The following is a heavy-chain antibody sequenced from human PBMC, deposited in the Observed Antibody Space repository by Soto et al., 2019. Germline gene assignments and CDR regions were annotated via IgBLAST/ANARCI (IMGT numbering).Heavy chain of an antibody. CDR1: GFSFSTYG. J-gene: IGHJ2*01. CDR3: AKEKIPVSGLWFFDL. V-gene: IGHV3-30*18. D-gene: IGHD6-19*01. CDR2: ISYDGSNK. Sequence: QVQLVESGGGVVQPGRSLRLSCVASGFSFSTYGMHWVRQAPGKGLEWVAVISYDGSNKHYADSVRGRFSISRDNPKNTLYLQMNSLRPEDTAIYYCAKEKIPVSGLWFFDLLGRGTLVAVSP.